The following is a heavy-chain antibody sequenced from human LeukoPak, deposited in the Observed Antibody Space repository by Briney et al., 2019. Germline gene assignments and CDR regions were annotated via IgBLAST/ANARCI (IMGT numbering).Heavy chain of an antibody. V-gene: IGHV1-18*01. D-gene: IGHD5-24*01. J-gene: IGHJ4*02. CDR1: GYTFTSYG. CDR2: ISAYNGNT. CDR3: ARVYGGWLQFCLDY. Sequence: ASVKVSCKASGYTFTSYGISWVRQAPGQGLEWMGWISAYNGNTNYAQKLLGRVTMTTDTSTSTAYMELRSLRSDDTAVYYCARVYGGWLQFCLDYWGQGTLVTVSS.